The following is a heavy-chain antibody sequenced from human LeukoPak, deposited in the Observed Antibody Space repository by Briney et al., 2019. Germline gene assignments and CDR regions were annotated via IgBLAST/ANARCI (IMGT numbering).Heavy chain of an antibody. V-gene: IGHV4-39*07. CDR2: IYYSGST. J-gene: IGHJ4*02. CDR1: GDSIASTIYY. D-gene: IGHD5-18*01. Sequence: PSETLSLTCSVSGDSIASTIYYWGWIRQPPGKGLEWIGNIYYSGSTYYTPSLKSRVIISIDTSKNQFSLKVAAVTAADTAVYFCVLQLWSYYFDYWGQGTLVTVSS. CDR3: VLQLWSYYFDY.